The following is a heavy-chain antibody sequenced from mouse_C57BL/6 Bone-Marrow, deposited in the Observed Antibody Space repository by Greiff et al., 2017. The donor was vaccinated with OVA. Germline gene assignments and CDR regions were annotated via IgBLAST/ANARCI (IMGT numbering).Heavy chain of an antibody. CDR2: IDPETGGT. J-gene: IGHJ2*01. Sequence: VQVVESGAELVRPGASVTLSCKASGYTFTDYEMHWVKQTPVHGLEWIGAIDPETGGTAYNQKFKGKAILTADKSSSTAYMELRSLTSEDSAVYYCTRGDYDVGYYFDYWGQGTTLTVSS. D-gene: IGHD2-4*01. CDR3: TRGDYDVGYYFDY. CDR1: GYTFTDYE. V-gene: IGHV1-15*01.